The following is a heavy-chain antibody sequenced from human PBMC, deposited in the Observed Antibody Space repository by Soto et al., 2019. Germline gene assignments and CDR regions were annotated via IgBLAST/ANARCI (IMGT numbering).Heavy chain of an antibody. CDR2: ISSGGTTI. Sequence: GGSLRLSCAASGFTFSSYEMNWVRQAPGKGLEWVSYISSGGTTIYYADSVKGRFTISRDNAKNALDLQMNSLRADDTAIYYCARALDFWSGYLSDWGQGTLVTVSS. V-gene: IGHV3-48*03. J-gene: IGHJ4*02. CDR1: GFTFSSYE. CDR3: ARALDFWSGYLSD. D-gene: IGHD3-3*01.